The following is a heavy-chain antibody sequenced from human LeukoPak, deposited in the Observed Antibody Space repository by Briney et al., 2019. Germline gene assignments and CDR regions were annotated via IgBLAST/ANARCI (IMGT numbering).Heavy chain of an antibody. J-gene: IGHJ4*02. Sequence: GGSLRLSCAASGFTVSSNYMSWVRQAPGKGLGWVSVIYSGGSTYYADSVKGRFTISRDSSKNTLYLQMSSLRAEDTAVYYCARVLYSSGWFGTFAYWGQGTLVTVSS. CDR2: IYSGGST. D-gene: IGHD6-19*01. CDR1: GFTVSSNY. CDR3: ARVLYSSGWFGTFAY. V-gene: IGHV3-53*05.